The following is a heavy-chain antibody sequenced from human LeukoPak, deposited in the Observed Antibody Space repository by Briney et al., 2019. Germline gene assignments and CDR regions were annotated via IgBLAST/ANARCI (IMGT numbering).Heavy chain of an antibody. Sequence: SETLSLTCTVSGGSISSYYWSWIRQPAGKGLEWIGRIYSSGSTNYNPSLKSRVTMSLDTSKNQFSLKLTSVTAADTAVYYCARSDFWSGYYPHFDYWGQGTLVTVSS. V-gene: IGHV4-4*07. J-gene: IGHJ4*02. CDR1: GGSISSYY. D-gene: IGHD3-3*01. CDR3: ARSDFWSGYYPHFDY. CDR2: IYSSGST.